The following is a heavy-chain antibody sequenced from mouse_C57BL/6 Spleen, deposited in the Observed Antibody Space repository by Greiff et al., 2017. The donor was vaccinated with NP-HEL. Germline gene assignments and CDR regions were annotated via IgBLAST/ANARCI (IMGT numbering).Heavy chain of an antibody. D-gene: IGHD2-3*01. Sequence: QVQLQQPGAELVRPGSSVKLSCKASGYTFTSYWLDWVQQRPGQGLEWIGNIYPSDSETHYNQKFKDKATLTVDKSSSTAYMQLSSLTSEDSAVYYCARDDGYPDYWGQGTTLTVSS. J-gene: IGHJ2*01. CDR1: GYTFTSYW. CDR2: IYPSDSET. CDR3: ARDDGYPDY. V-gene: IGHV1-61*01.